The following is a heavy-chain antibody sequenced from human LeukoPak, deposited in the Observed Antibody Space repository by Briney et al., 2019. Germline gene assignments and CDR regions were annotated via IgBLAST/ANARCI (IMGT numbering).Heavy chain of an antibody. CDR3: ARDRAAVAGTWMGAWFDP. CDR1: GYTFTSYG. J-gene: IGHJ5*02. V-gene: IGHV1-18*01. D-gene: IGHD6-19*01. Sequence: ASVKVSCKASGYTFTSYGISWVRQAPGQGLEWMGWISAYNGNTNYAQKLQGRVTMTTDTSTSTAYMELRSLRSDDTAVYYCARDRAAVAGTWMGAWFDPWGRGTLVTVSS. CDR2: ISAYNGNT.